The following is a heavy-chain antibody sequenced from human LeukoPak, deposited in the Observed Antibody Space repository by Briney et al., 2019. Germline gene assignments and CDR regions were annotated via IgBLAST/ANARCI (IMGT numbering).Heavy chain of an antibody. CDR1: GGSISSSSYY. CDR3: AREVVPHVWRPEGVSWIQEDHDAFDI. J-gene: IGHJ3*02. CDR2: IYYSGST. D-gene: IGHD5-18*01. V-gene: IGHV4-39*02. Sequence: SETLSLTCTVSGGSISSSSYYWGWIRQPPGKGLEWIGSIYYSGSTYYNPSLKSRVTISVDTSKNQFSLKLSSVTAADTAVYYCAREVVPHVWRPEGVSWIQEDHDAFDIWGQGTMVTVSS.